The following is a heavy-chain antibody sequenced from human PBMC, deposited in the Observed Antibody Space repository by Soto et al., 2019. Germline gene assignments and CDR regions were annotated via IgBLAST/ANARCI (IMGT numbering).Heavy chain of an antibody. J-gene: IGHJ4*02. D-gene: IGHD5-12*01. CDR3: ATGYSGYGQTLF. CDR1: GYTFTGYY. V-gene: IGHV1-2*02. Sequence: SSVKVSCKASGYTFTGYYMHWVRQAPGQGLEWMGWINPNSGGTNYAQKFQGRVTMTRDTSISTAYMELSRLRSDDTAVYYCATGYSGYGQTLFWGQGTLVTVSS. CDR2: INPNSGGT.